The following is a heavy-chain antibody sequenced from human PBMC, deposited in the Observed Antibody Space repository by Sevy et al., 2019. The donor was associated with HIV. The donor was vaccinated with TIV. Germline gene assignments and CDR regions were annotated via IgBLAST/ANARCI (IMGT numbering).Heavy chain of an antibody. V-gene: IGHV1-69*13. Sequence: ASVKVSCKASGGTFSSYAISWVRQVPGQGLEWMGGIIPIFGTANYAQKFQGRVTITADESTSTAYMELSSLRSEDTAVYYCARGGGIAQHYYYYYMDVWGKGTTVTVSS. CDR2: IIPIFGTA. CDR3: ARGGGIAQHYYYYYMDV. CDR1: GGTFSSYA. J-gene: IGHJ6*03. D-gene: IGHD6-13*01.